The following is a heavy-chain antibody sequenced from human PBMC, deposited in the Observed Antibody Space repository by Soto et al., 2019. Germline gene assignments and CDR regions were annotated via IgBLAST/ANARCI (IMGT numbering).Heavy chain of an antibody. J-gene: IGHJ6*02. D-gene: IGHD1-26*01. CDR1: RDSVSSNNAA. CDR2: TFYRPKWYN. V-gene: IGHV6-1*01. Sequence: SQTLSLTCAISRDSVSSNNAAWNWIRQSPSRGLEWLGRTFYRPKWYNDYAVSVKGRITINPDTSKNQFSLQLNSVTPEDTAVYYCAKEGGNHYYYYALDVWGQGTTVTVSS. CDR3: AKEGGNHYYYYALDV.